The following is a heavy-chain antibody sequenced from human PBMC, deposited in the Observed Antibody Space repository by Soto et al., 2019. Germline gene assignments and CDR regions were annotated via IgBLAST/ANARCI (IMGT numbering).Heavy chain of an antibody. CDR1: GFTFSSYG. J-gene: IGHJ6*02. CDR2: IWYDGSNK. V-gene: IGHV3-33*01. D-gene: IGHD6-6*01. CDR3: ARDESENSSFYGMDV. Sequence: VGSLRLSCAASGFTFSSYGMHWVRQAPGKWLEWVAGIWYDGSNKYYADSVKGRFTISRDNSKNTLYLQMNSLRAEDTAVYYCARDESENSSFYGMDVWGQGTTVTVSS.